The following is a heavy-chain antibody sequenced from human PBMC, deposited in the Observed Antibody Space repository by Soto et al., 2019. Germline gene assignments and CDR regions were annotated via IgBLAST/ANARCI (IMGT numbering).Heavy chain of an antibody. Sequence: QVQLVQSGAEVKKPGSSVKVSCKASGGTFSGYAISWVRQAPGQGLEWMGGIIPVFGTPNYAQKFQGRVTITADESTSTAYLELSSMRSEDAAVYYCERDRGPKNNDFWSGSMPRDFYGMVVWGQGTTVTVSS. V-gene: IGHV1-69*01. D-gene: IGHD3-3*01. CDR2: IIPVFGTP. J-gene: IGHJ6*02. CDR1: GGTFSGYA. CDR3: ERDRGPKNNDFWSGSMPRDFYGMVV.